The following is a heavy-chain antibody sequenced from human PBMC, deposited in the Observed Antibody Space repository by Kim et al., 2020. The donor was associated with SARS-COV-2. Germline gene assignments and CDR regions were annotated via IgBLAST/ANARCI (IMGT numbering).Heavy chain of an antibody. CDR1: GGSIRSGGKF. Sequence: SETLSLTCSVSGGSIRSGGKFWTWIRQHPAKGLEWIGYISYSGNPHYSPSLRSRVSISLQTSENQFSLELTSVTAAATAGYYCARGQPLDYWGQGILVS. D-gene: IGHD2-2*01. CDR3: ARGQPLDY. V-gene: IGHV4-31*03. J-gene: IGHJ4*02. CDR2: ISYSGNP.